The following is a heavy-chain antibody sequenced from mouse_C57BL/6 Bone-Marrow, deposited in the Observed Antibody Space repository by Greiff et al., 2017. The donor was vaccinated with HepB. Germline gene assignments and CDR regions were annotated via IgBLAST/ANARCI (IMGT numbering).Heavy chain of an antibody. CDR3: ARFYDYGSWYFDV. D-gene: IGHD1-1*01. CDR2: INPNNGGT. J-gene: IGHJ1*03. CDR1: GYTFTDYN. V-gene: IGHV1-18*01. Sequence: VQLQQSGPELVKPGASVKISCKASGYTFTDYNMDWVKQSHGKSLEWIGDINPNNGGTIYNQKFKGKATLTVDKSSSTAYMELRSLTSEDTAVYYCARFYDYGSWYFDVWGTGTTVTVSS.